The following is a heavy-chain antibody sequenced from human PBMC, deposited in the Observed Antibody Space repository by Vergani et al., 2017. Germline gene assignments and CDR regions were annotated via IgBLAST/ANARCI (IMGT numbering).Heavy chain of an antibody. Sequence: EVQLLESGGGLVQPGGSLRLSCAASGFTLSSYAMSWVRQAPGKGLEWVSAISGSGGSTYYADSVKGRFTISRDNYKNTLYLQMNSLRAEDTAVYYCYAEGVWSGYFDYWGQGTLVTVSS. V-gene: IGHV3-23*01. D-gene: IGHD3-3*01. CDR1: GFTLSSYA. CDR2: ISGSGGST. J-gene: IGHJ4*02. CDR3: YAEGVWSGYFDY.